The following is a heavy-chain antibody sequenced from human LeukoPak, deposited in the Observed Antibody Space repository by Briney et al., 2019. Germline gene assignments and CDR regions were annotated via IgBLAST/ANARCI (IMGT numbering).Heavy chain of an antibody. J-gene: IGHJ5*02. D-gene: IGHD3-10*01. CDR1: GFTVSSNY. CDR2: IYGGGRT. CDR3: ARVSRGP. V-gene: IGHV3-66*01. Sequence: GGSLRLSCAASGFTVSSNYMSWVRQAPGKGLEWVSIIYGGGRTSYADSVKGRFTISRDNSKNTVYLQMNSLRAEDTAVYYCARVSRGPWGQGTLVTVSS.